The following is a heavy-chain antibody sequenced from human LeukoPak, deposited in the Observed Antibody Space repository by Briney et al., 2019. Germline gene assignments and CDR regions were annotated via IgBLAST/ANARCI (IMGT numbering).Heavy chain of an antibody. Sequence: GGSLRLSCVASGFTFTDHPMNWVRQAPGKGLEWISYIGGDGIAFYANSVKGRFTASKDDARKSMHLQMNSLRVEDTAVYYCAKDRANWAIDDWGQGTQVTVSS. J-gene: IGHJ4*02. CDR1: GFTFTDHP. CDR2: IGGDGIA. D-gene: IGHD3-16*01. V-gene: IGHV3-69-1*01. CDR3: AKDRANWAIDD.